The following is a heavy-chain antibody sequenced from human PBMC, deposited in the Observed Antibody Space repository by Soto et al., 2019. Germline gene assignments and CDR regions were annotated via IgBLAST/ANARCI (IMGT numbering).Heavy chain of an antibody. CDR2: IFYTGTT. V-gene: IGHV4-39*02. Sequence: SSETLSLTCSVSGGSINYNSYHWGWIRQPPGQGLEWIGSIFYTGTTFYNPSLESRVTMSVDTSKNSFSLHLTSVTAADTAVYFCARLVVVAPVANVWGQGTLVTVSS. CDR1: GGSINYNSYH. J-gene: IGHJ4*02. CDR3: ARLVVVAPVANV. D-gene: IGHD2-2*01.